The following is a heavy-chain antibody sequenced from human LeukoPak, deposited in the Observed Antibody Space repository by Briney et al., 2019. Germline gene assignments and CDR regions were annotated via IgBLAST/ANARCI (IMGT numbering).Heavy chain of an antibody. CDR2: IYTSGST. CDR1: GGSISSGSYY. D-gene: IGHD3-9*01. Sequence: SETLSLTCTVSGGSISSGSYYWSWIRQPAGKGLEWLGRIYTSGSTNYNPSLKSRVTISVDTSKNQFSLKLSSVTAANTAVYYCARAISRYFDWSRNPDAFDIWGQGTMVTVSS. V-gene: IGHV4-61*02. J-gene: IGHJ3*02. CDR3: ARAISRYFDWSRNPDAFDI.